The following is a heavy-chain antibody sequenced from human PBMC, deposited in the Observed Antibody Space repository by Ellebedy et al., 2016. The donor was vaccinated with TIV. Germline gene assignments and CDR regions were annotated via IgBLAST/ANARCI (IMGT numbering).Heavy chain of an antibody. V-gene: IGHV3-7*01. CDR2: IYQDGSAQ. CDR3: ARRGSYGDYAVQVNSWFDR. CDR1: GFSFRSYW. J-gene: IGHJ5*02. D-gene: IGHD4-17*01. Sequence: PGGSLRLSCAASGFSFRSYWMSWVRQAPGKGLEWVANIYQDGSAQYYVDSVKGRFTISRDNAKNSLFLQMNSLRVEDTAVYYYARRGSYGDYAVQVNSWFDRWGRGTLVTVAS.